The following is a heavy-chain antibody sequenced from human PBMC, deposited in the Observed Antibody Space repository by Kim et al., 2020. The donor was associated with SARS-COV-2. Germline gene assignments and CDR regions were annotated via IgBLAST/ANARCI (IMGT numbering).Heavy chain of an antibody. D-gene: IGHD5-18*01. Sequence: NPALKRRVPISVATSKNQFSLKLSSVTAADTAVYYWARGGGYSYGAIDYWGQGTLVTVSS. J-gene: IGHJ4*02. V-gene: IGHV4-34*01. CDR3: ARGGGYSYGAIDY.